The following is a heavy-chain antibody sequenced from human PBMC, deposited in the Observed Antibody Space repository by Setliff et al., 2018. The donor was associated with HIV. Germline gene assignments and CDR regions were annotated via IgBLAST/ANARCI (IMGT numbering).Heavy chain of an antibody. CDR1: GYKFNGYW. V-gene: IGHV5-10-1*01. J-gene: IGHJ4*02. CDR2: IDPSDAYV. Sequence: VESLKISCKASGYKFNGYWMNWVRQMPGKGLEWKGRIDPSDAYVDYSPSFQVHVTISIDMSVSSAPQQWGSLKASDTGMYYCARHKNGAHSLDSWGQGTLVTVSS. D-gene: IGHD4-17*01. CDR3: ARHKNGAHSLDS.